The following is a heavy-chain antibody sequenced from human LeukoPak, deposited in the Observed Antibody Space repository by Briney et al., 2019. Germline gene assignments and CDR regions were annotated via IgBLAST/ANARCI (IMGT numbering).Heavy chain of an antibody. CDR2: IKQDGSEK. CDR1: GFTFSDYW. D-gene: IGHD5/OR15-5a*01. CDR3: ARSTDY. J-gene: IGHJ4*02. V-gene: IGHV3-7*01. Sequence: GGSLRLSCAASGFTFSDYWMNWVRQAPGKGLEWVANIKQDGSEKYYVGSVKGRFTISRDNTKNSLYLQMNNLRAEDTAVYYCARSTDYWGQGTLVTVSS.